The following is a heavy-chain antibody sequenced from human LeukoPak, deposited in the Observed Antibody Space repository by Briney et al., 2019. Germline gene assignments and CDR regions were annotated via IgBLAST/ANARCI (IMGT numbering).Heavy chain of an antibody. J-gene: IGHJ4*02. V-gene: IGHV3-30*02. D-gene: IGHD3-10*01. CDR1: GFTFSSYG. CDR2: IRYDGSNK. Sequence: HPGGSLRLSCAASGFTFSSYGMHWVRQAPGKGLEWVAFIRYDGSNKYYADSVKGRFTISRDNAKNSLYLQMNSLRVEDTAVYYCASVLWFGGIFFDYWGQGTLVTVSS. CDR3: ASVLWFGGIFFDY.